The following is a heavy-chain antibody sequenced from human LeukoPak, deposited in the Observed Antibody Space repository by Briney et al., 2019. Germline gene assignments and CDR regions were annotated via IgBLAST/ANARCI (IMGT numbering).Heavy chain of an antibody. CDR3: ARDYYDSSGYWYYFDY. CDR2: IIPIFGTA. Sequence: SVKVSCKASGGTFSSYAISWVPQAPGQGLEWMGRIIPIFGTANYAQKFQGRVTITTDESTSTAYMELSSLRSEDTAVYYCARDYYDSSGYWYYFDYWGQGTLVTVSS. D-gene: IGHD3-22*01. CDR1: GGTFSSYA. J-gene: IGHJ4*02. V-gene: IGHV1-69*05.